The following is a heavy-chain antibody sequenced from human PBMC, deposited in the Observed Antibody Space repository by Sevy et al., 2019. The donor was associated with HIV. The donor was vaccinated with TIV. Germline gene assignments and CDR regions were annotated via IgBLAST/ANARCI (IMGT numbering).Heavy chain of an antibody. D-gene: IGHD1-26*01. V-gene: IGHV3-21*01. Sequence: GGCLRLSCAASGFTFSSYSMNWVRQAPGKGLEWVSSISSSSSYIYYADSVKGRFTISRDNAKNSLYLQMNSLRAEDRAVYYCARSKDPYRGVYSGSYHDAFDIWGQGTMVTVSS. J-gene: IGHJ3*02. CDR3: ARSKDPYRGVYSGSYHDAFDI. CDR1: GFTFSSYS. CDR2: ISSSSSYI.